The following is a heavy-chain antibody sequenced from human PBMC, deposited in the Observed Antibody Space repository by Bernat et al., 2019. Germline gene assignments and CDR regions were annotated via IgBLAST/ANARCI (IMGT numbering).Heavy chain of an antibody. D-gene: IGHD3-10*01. CDR1: GFTFSSYT. V-gene: IGHV3-21*02. CDR3: ARPSGSSGY. CDR2: ISSGSGYI. Sequence: EVQLVESGGGLVKPGGSLRLSCAASGFTFSSYTMNWVRQAPGNGLEWVSSISSGSGYIYYADSVRGRFTISRDTAKNLLYLQMNSLRAEDTAVYYCARPSGSSGYWGQGTLVTVSS. J-gene: IGHJ4*02.